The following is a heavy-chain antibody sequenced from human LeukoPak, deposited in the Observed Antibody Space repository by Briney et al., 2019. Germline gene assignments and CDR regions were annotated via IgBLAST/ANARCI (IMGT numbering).Heavy chain of an antibody. J-gene: IGHJ6*03. CDR1: RFTFSSYS. CDR2: ISSSSSTI. Sequence: PGGSLRLSCAASRFTFSSYSMNWVRPAPGKGLEWVSYISSSSSTIYYADSVKGRFTISRDNAKNSLYLQMNSLRAEDTAVYYCARDFGDYSYYYYMDVWGKGTTVTVSS. CDR3: ARDFGDYSYYYYMDV. D-gene: IGHD4-17*01. V-gene: IGHV3-48*01.